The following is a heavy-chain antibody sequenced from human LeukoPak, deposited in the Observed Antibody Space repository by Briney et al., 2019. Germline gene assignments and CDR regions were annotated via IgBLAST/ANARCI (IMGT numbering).Heavy chain of an antibody. D-gene: IGHD3-22*01. Sequence: ASVKVSCKVSGYTLTELSMHWVRQAPGKGLEWMGGFDPEDGETIYAQKFQGRVTMTEDTSTDTAYMELSSLRSEDTAVYYCATVDPYMYYYDSSGYRSYPFDYWGQGTLVTVSS. CDR1: GYTLTELS. J-gene: IGHJ4*02. V-gene: IGHV1-24*01. CDR3: ATVDPYMYYYDSSGYRSYPFDY. CDR2: FDPEDGET.